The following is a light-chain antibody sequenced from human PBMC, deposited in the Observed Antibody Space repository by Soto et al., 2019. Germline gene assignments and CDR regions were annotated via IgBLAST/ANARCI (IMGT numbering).Light chain of an antibody. CDR3: STWDDSLNGWV. CDR2: EVS. J-gene: IGLJ3*02. Sequence: QSVLTQPASVSGSPGQSITISCTGTSSDVGGYNYVAWYQQHPGKVPRLMIYEVSNRPSGVSNRFSGSKSGSTASLTISGLQAEDEADYYCSTWDDSLNGWVFGGGTKLTVL. V-gene: IGLV2-14*01. CDR1: SSDVGGYNY.